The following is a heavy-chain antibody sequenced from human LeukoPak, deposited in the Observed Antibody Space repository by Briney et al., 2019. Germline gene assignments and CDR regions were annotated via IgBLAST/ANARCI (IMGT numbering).Heavy chain of an antibody. CDR1: GYTFTSYY. J-gene: IGHJ4*02. V-gene: IGHV1-46*01. CDR3: VREKSGGAYDY. Sequence: ASVKVSCKASGYTFTSYYLHWVRQAPGQGLEWMGTMRPSSSPSYAQYFQGRVTLTRDMSTSTGYLELSSLTSEDTAVYFCVREKSGGAYDYWGQGALVTLSS. CDR2: MRPSSSPS. D-gene: IGHD3-16*01.